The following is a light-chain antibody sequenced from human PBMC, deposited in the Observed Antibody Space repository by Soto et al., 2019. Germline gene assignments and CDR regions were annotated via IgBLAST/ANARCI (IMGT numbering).Light chain of an antibody. J-gene: IGLJ1*01. CDR3: QSYDSRISNSYV. V-gene: IGLV1-40*01. Sequence: QSVLTQPPSVSGAPGQTVTISCTGSSSNLGADYDVHWYQQLPGTAPKLFIYDNSNRTSGVPDRFSGSKSGTSASLAITGLLAEDEADYYCQSYDSRISNSYVFGTGTKVNVL. CDR1: SSNLGADYD. CDR2: DNS.